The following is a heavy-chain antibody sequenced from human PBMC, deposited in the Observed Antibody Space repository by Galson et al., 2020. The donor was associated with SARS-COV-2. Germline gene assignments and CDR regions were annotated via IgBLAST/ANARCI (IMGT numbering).Heavy chain of an antibody. CDR3: ATGGWYGSSESFQF. J-gene: IGHJ1*01. Sequence: ASETLSLTCAVFGGTISSTLWWSWVRQPPGKGLEWLGEISHTGITNYNPSLKSRAIISLDKAENEFSLRLRSVTAADTAVYYCATGGWYGSSESFQFWGQGTLVLVSS. CDR2: ISHTGIT. V-gene: IGHV4-4*02. CDR1: GGTISSTLW. D-gene: IGHD6-19*01.